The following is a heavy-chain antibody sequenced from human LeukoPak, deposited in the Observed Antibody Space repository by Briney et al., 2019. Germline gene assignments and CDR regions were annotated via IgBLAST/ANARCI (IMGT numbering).Heavy chain of an antibody. Sequence: PSETLSLTCAVSGGSISSGGYSWSWIRQPPGKGLEWIGYIYHSGITYYNPSLKSRVTISVDRSKNQFSLKLSSVTAADTAVYYCARVPRNCGGDCYSDDAFDIWGQGTMVTVSS. J-gene: IGHJ3*02. CDR3: ARVPRNCGGDCYSDDAFDI. CDR2: IYHSGIT. D-gene: IGHD2-21*02. CDR1: GGSISSGGYS. V-gene: IGHV4-30-2*01.